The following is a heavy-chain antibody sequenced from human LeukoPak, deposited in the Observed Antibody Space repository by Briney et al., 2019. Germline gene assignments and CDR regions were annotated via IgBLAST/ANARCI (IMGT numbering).Heavy chain of an antibody. D-gene: IGHD5-12*01. V-gene: IGHV4-59*01. J-gene: IGHJ6*03. CDR1: GGSISSYY. Sequence: SETLSLTCTVSGGSISSYYWSWIRQPPGKGLEWIGYIYYSGSTNYNPSLKSRVTISVDTSKNQFSLKLSSVTAADTAVYYCARGRVVATILYYYYYMDVWGKGTTVTISS. CDR2: IYYSGST. CDR3: ARGRVVATILYYYYYMDV.